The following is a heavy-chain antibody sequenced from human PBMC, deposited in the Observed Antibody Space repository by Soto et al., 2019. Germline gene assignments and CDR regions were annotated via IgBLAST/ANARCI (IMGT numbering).Heavy chain of an antibody. V-gene: IGHV1-69*13. J-gene: IGHJ3*02. CDR2: IIHIFGTA. D-gene: IGHD1-26*01. Sequence: VKVSCNAAGGTFSSYARSWGRQAPGQGLEWRGGIIHIFGTANYAQKFQGRVTITADESTSTAYMELSSLRSEDTAVYYCARGGSYDAFDIWGQGTMVTVSS. CDR3: ARGGSYDAFDI. CDR1: GGTFSSYA.